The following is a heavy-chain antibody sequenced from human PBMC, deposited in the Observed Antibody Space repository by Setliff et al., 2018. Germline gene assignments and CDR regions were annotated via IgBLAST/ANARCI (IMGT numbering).Heavy chain of an antibody. CDR1: GYTFSNYG. CDR2: ISAYNGYT. J-gene: IGHJ4*02. CDR3: ARINFYVSSGYYYASDN. Sequence: ASVKVSCKASGYTFSNYGISWVRQAPGRGLEWMGWISAYNGYTNYAQTLQGRVTMTTDTSTSTAYMELRSLRPDDTAVYYCARINFYVSSGYYYASDNWGQGTLVTVSS. D-gene: IGHD3-22*01. V-gene: IGHV1-18*01.